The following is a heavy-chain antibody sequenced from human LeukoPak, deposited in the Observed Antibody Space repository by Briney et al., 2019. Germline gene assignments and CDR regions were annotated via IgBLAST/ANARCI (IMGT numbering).Heavy chain of an antibody. Sequence: GGSLRLSCAASGFTFSSYSMNWVRQAPGKGLEWVSSISSSSSYIYYADSVKGRFTISRDNAKNSLYLQMNSLRAEDTAVYYCARERWELGYYFDYWGQGTLVTVSS. V-gene: IGHV3-21*01. D-gene: IGHD1-26*01. CDR1: GFTFSSYS. CDR2: ISSSSSYI. J-gene: IGHJ4*02. CDR3: ARERWELGYYFDY.